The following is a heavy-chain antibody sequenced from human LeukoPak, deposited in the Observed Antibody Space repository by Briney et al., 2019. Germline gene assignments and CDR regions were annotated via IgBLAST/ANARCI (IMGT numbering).Heavy chain of an antibody. Sequence: PSETLSLTCTVSGGSISSYYWSWIRQPPGKGLEWIGYIYYSGSTNYNPSLKSRVTISVDTSKNQFSLKLSSVTAADTAVYYCARDGWGIDYWGQGTLVTVSS. CDR3: ARDGWGIDY. J-gene: IGHJ4*02. CDR2: IYYSGST. CDR1: GGSISSYY. D-gene: IGHD3-16*01. V-gene: IGHV4-59*01.